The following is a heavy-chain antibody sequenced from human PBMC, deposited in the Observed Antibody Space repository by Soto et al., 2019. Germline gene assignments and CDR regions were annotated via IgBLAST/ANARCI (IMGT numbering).Heavy chain of an antibody. CDR3: ARGSHYYDSSGYSQFDY. D-gene: IGHD3-22*01. Sequence: AASVKVSCKASGYTFTGYYMHWVRQAPGQGLEWMGWINPNSGGTNYAQKFQGWVTMTRDTSISTAYMELSRLRSDDTAVYYCARGSHYYDSSGYSQFDYWGQGTLVTVSS. CDR2: INPNSGGT. J-gene: IGHJ4*02. V-gene: IGHV1-2*04. CDR1: GYTFTGYY.